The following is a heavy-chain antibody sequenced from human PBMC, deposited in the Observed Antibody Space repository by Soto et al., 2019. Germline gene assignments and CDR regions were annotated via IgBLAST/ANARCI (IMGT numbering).Heavy chain of an antibody. CDR3: AAGEASSRNLAPYYLDF. Sequence: SETLSLTCTVSGGSMRNYFWTWTRQPPGKVLEWIGYIHYSGTTSFFPSYNPSLRSRVTISEDTSKKQFSLKLLSVTTADTAVYFCAAGEASSRNLAPYYLDFWGQGTLVTVSS. CDR2: IHYSGTT. V-gene: IGHV4-59*01. CDR1: GGSMRNYF. J-gene: IGHJ4*02. D-gene: IGHD6-13*01.